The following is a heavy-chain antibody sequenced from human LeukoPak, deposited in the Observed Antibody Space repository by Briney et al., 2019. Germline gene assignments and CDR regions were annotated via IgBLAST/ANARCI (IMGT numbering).Heavy chain of an antibody. J-gene: IGHJ4*02. Sequence: GGSLRLSCAASGFTFSSYWVHWVRQAPGKGLGWVSRINSDGSTTNYADSVKGRFTISRDNAKKTLYLQMNSLRAQDTAVYYCARIDAYWGQGTLVTVSS. CDR2: INSDGSTT. V-gene: IGHV3-74*01. CDR3: ARIDAY. CDR1: GFTFSSYW.